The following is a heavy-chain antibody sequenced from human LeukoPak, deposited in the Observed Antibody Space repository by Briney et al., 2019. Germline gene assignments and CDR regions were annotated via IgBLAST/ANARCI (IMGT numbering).Heavy chain of an antibody. D-gene: IGHD1-26*01. CDR2: INPNSGGT. Sequence: GASVKVSCKASGYTFTGYYMHWVRQAPGQGLEWMGRINPNSGGTNYAQKFQGRVTMTEDTSTDTAYMELSSLRSEDTAVYYCAIIVGATRFDYWGQGTLVTVSS. J-gene: IGHJ4*02. CDR3: AIIVGATRFDY. CDR1: GYTFTGYY. V-gene: IGHV1-2*06.